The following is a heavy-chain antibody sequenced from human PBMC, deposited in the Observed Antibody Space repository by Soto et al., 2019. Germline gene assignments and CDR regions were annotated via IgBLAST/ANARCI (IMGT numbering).Heavy chain of an antibody. V-gene: IGHV5-51*01. D-gene: IGHD2-15*01. CDR3: ARQLLDIVVVVAATRHEDAFDI. CDR2: IYPGDSDT. CDR1: EGSFIGFG. Sequence: GVLLRVPWRGVEGSFIGFGGGWILKKTGKGLEWMGIIYPGDSDTRYSPSFQGQVTISADKPISTAYLQWSSLKASDTAMYYCARQLLDIVVVVAATRHEDAFDIWGQGTMVTVSS. J-gene: IGHJ3*02.